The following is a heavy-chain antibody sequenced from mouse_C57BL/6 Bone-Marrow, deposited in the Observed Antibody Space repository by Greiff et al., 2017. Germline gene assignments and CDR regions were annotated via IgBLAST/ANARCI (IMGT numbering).Heavy chain of an antibody. CDR2: ISDGGSYT. CDR1: GFTFSSYA. CDR3: ARVLYDYGRMDY. Sequence: EVKLLESGGGLVKPGGSLKLSCAASGFTFSSYAMSWVRQTPEKRLEWVATISDGGSYTYYPDNVKGRFTISRDNAKNNLYLQMSHLKSEDTAMYYCARVLYDYGRMDYWGQGTSVTVSS. V-gene: IGHV5-4*03. J-gene: IGHJ4*01. D-gene: IGHD2-4*01.